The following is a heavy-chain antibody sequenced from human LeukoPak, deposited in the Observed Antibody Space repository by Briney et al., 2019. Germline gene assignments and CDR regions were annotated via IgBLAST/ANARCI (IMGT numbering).Heavy chain of an antibody. CDR3: AREPPSQRTVVDTPT. CDR1: GYIFTSYY. CDR2: INPSGGST. D-gene: IGHD5-18*01. V-gene: IGHV1-46*01. J-gene: IGHJ1*01. Sequence: ASVTVSLKASGYIFTSYYMQWVRQAPGQGLEWMGIINPSGGSTNYAQKFQGRVTMTRDTSTSTVYMELSSLRSEDTAVYYCAREPPSQRTVVDTPTWGQGTQVTVSS.